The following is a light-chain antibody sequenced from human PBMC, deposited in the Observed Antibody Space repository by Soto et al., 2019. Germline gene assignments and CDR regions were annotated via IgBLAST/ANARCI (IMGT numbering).Light chain of an antibody. CDR2: AAS. CDR1: QAISDS. Sequence: IQLTQSPSSLSASVGDRVTITCRASQAISDSLVWYQQNPGQAPKLLIYAASTLQSGVPARFSGSGSGTDFTLTISSLHPADFATYYCQQFKSYPYTFGQGTKLEI. CDR3: QQFKSYPYT. J-gene: IGKJ2*01. V-gene: IGKV1-9*01.